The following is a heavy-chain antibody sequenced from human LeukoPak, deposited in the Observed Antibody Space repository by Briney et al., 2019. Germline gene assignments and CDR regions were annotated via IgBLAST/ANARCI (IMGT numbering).Heavy chain of an antibody. J-gene: IGHJ6*03. Sequence: PGGSLRLSCAASGFTFSSYWMSWVRQAPGKGLEWVANIKQDGGGESYVDSVKGRFTISRDNAKNSLYLQMKSLRAEDTAVYYCARIGSMVRGPYHYYYRDVWGKGTTVTFSS. V-gene: IGHV3-7*01. CDR2: IKQDGGGE. D-gene: IGHD3-10*01. CDR1: GFTFSSYW. CDR3: ARIGSMVRGPYHYYYRDV.